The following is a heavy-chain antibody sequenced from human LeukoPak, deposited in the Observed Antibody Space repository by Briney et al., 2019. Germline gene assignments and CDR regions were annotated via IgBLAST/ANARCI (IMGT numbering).Heavy chain of an antibody. CDR2: IYTSGST. J-gene: IGHJ3*02. Sequence: SETLSLTCTVSGGSISSGSYYWSWIRQPAGKGLEWIGRIYTSGSTNYNPSLKSRVTISVDTSKNQFSLQLNSVTPEDTAVYYCARRLSGDAFDIWGQGTMVTVSS. CDR3: ARRLSGDAFDI. CDR1: GGSISSGSYY. V-gene: IGHV4-61*02.